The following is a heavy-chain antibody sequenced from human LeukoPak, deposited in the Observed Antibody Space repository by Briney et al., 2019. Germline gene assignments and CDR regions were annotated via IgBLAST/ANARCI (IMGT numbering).Heavy chain of an antibody. CDR2: IYYSGST. V-gene: IGHV4-59*01. CDR1: GGSISIYY. J-gene: IGHJ4*02. CDR3: ARMRDCTNGVCYYFDY. D-gene: IGHD2-8*01. Sequence: PSETLSLTCTVSGGSISIYYWSWIREPPGKGLGWIGYIYYSGSTNYNPSLKSRVTISVDTSKNQFSLKLSSVTAADTAVYYCARMRDCTNGVCYYFDYWGQGTLVTVSS.